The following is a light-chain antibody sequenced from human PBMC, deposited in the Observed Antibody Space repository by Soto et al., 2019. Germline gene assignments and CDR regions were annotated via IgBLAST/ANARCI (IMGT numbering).Light chain of an antibody. Sequence: EIVLPQSPGTLSLSPGERATLSCRASQSVRSSYLAWLQQKPGQAPRLLIYGVSSRATGIPDRFSGSGSGTDFTLTINRLELEDFAVYYCQHYGSPWTFDQGTKVEIK. V-gene: IGKV3-20*01. J-gene: IGKJ1*01. CDR1: QSVRSSY. CDR3: QHYGSPWT. CDR2: GVS.